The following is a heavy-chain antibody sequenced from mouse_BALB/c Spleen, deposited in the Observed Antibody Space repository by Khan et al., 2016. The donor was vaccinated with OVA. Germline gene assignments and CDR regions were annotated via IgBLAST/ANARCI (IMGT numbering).Heavy chain of an antibody. CDR3: AKNPFAY. CDR2: IDPYDSET. J-gene: IGHJ3*01. V-gene: IGHV1-52*01. Sequence: VQLQQSGPELVRPGTSVKLSCKASGYTFTSYWMNWIKQRPEQGLEWIGRIDPYDSETHYNQKFKDKATLTVDKSSNTAYMQLTSLTSDDSAVYYCAKNPFAYWGQGTLVTVSA. CDR1: GYTFTSYW.